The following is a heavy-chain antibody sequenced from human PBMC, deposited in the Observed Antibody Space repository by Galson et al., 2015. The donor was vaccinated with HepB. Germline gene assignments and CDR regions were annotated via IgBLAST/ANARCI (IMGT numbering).Heavy chain of an antibody. CDR2: ISDSRGST. Sequence: SLRLSCAASGFTFSSNAMSWVRQAPGKGLEWVSTISDSRGSTYYTDSVRGRFTISRDSTKNTLYLQMNSLRVEDTAVYYCAKDGYSSGVDFDYWGQGTLVTVSS. J-gene: IGHJ4*02. CDR3: AKDGYSSGVDFDY. D-gene: IGHD6-19*01. V-gene: IGHV3-23*01. CDR1: GFTFSSNA.